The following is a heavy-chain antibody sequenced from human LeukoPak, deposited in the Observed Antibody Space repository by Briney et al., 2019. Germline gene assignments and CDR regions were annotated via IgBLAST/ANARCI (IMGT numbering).Heavy chain of an antibody. V-gene: IGHV3-21*01. D-gene: IGHD2-15*01. CDR1: GFTFSSYS. CDR3: ARDGGYCSGGSCPYYYYYYYMDV. CDR2: ISSSSSYI. J-gene: IGHJ6*03. Sequence: GGSLRLSCAASGFTFSSYSMNWVRQAPGKGLEWVSSISSSSSYIYYADSVKGQFTISRDNAKNSLYLQMNSLRAEDTAVYYCARDGGYCSGGSCPYYYYYYYMDVWGKGTTVTVSS.